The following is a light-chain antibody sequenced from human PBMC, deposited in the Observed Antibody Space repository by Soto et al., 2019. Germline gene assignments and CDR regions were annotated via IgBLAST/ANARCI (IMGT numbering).Light chain of an antibody. CDR2: GTA. CDR3: QQYNNWPRT. V-gene: IGKV3-15*01. CDR1: QYISSN. Sequence: EIVMTQSPATLSVSPGERATLSCRASQYISSNLAWYQEKPGQAPRLLIYGTAARATGIPVRFSGSGSGTEFTLTISSLQSEEFAVYYCQQYNNWPRTFGQGTKVDIK. J-gene: IGKJ1*01.